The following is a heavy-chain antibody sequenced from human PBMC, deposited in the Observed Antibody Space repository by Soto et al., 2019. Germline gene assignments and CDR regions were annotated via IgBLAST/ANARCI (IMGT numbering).Heavy chain of an antibody. CDR2: ITIRTGNV. Sequence: PGGSVRLSGEASEFTISECSMNWIRQTPGKGLEWLAYITIRTGNVDYADSVRGRFTISADIAENSVILQMNSLRDEDSAVYFCVRDRDLYRDMFHADLWGQGTLVTVSS. CDR1: EFTISECS. V-gene: IGHV3-48*02. J-gene: IGHJ4*01. D-gene: IGHD3-10*02. CDR3: VRDRDLYRDMFHADL.